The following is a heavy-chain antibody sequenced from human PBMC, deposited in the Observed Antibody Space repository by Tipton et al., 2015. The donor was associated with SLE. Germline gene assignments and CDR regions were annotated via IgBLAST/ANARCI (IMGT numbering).Heavy chain of an antibody. V-gene: IGHV3-30*02. CDR3: PKGVLRIPEIAPGGTGCPEN. CDR1: GFTFTTYG. J-gene: IGHJ4*02. Sequence: SLRLSCAASGFTFTTYGMHWVRQAPGKGLAWVAFIRYDGTNKYYADSGKGRFTISRDNSKNTVFLQMNSLRAEDTAVYYWPKGVLRIPEIAPGGTGCPENWGQGPLVTVSS. CDR2: IRYDGTNK. D-gene: IGHD6-13*01.